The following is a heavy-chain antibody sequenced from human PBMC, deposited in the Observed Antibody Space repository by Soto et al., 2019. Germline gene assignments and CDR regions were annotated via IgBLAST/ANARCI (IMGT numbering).Heavy chain of an antibody. D-gene: IGHD2-2*01. Sequence: GGSXKLSCSSSGLIVSMYSMSWVCQDPGKGLEWVSSISSTTNYIYYGDSMKGRFTISRDNAKNSLSMEMNRLRAEDTAVYYCARESEAINQKFEYWGQGTLVTVSS. CDR2: ISSTTNYI. CDR1: GLIVSMYS. V-gene: IGHV3-21*06. CDR3: ARESEAINQKFEY. J-gene: IGHJ4*02.